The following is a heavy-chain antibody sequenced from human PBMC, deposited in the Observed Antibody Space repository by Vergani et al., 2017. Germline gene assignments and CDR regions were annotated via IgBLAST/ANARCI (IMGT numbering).Heavy chain of an antibody. V-gene: IGHV3-48*01. J-gene: IGHJ5*02. CDR2: ISSSSSTI. CDR3: AKRYCSGGSCYP. D-gene: IGHD2-15*01. Sequence: EVQLVESGGGLVQPGGSLRLSCAASGFTFSSYSMNWVRQAPGKGLEWVSYISSSSSTIYYADSVKGRFTISRDNAKNSLYLQMNSLRAEDTAVYYCAKRYCSGGSCYPWGQGTLVTVSS. CDR1: GFTFSSYS.